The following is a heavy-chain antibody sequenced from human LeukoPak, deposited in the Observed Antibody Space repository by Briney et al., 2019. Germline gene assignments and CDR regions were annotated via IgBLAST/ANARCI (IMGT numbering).Heavy chain of an antibody. V-gene: IGHV4-59*01. CDR1: GGSISSYC. D-gene: IGHD6-13*01. CDR3: ARGAFSSSWYRGGLDY. Sequence: SETLSLTCTVSGGSISSYCWSWIRQPPGKGLEWIGYIYYSGSTNYNPSLKSRVTISVDTSKNQFSLKLSSVTAADTAVYYCARGAFSSSWYRGGLDYWGQGTLVTVSS. J-gene: IGHJ4*02. CDR2: IYYSGST.